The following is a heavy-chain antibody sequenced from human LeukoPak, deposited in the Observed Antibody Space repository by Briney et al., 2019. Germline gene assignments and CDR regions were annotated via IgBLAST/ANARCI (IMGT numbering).Heavy chain of an antibody. CDR2: IYYSGST. CDR3: ARTNYVLPFDY. CDR1: GGSFSGYY. D-gene: IGHD1-7*01. V-gene: IGHV4-34*01. Sequence: SGTLSLTCAVYGGSFSGYYWSWIRQPPGKGLEWIGSIYYSGSTYYNPSLKSRVTISVDTSKNQFSLKLSSVTAADTAVYYCARTNYVLPFDYWGQGTLVTVSS. J-gene: IGHJ4*02.